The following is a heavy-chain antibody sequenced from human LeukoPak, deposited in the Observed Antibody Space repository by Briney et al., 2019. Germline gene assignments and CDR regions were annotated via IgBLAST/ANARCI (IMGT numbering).Heavy chain of an antibody. CDR1: GFTFSSYA. V-gene: IGHV3-23*01. CDR2: IGGSGGST. CDR3: AKLLRYFDWLFYD. J-gene: IGHJ4*02. Sequence: PGGSLRLSCAASGFTFSSYAMSWARQAPGKGLEWVSAIGGSGGSTYYADSVKGRFTISRDNSKNTLYLQMNSLRAEDTAVYYCAKLLRYFDWLFYDWGQGTLVTVSS. D-gene: IGHD3-9*01.